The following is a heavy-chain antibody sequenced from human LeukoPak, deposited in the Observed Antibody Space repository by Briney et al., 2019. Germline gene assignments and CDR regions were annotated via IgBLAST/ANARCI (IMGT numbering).Heavy chain of an antibody. Sequence: GASVKVSCQASGYTFTSYGISWVRQAPGQGLEWMGWISAYNGNTNYAQKLQGRVTITADKSTSTAYMELSSLRSEDTAVYYCARDAPGDYGDYSLSGDFYYFDYWGQGTLVTVSS. CDR1: GYTFTSYG. CDR2: ISAYNGNT. D-gene: IGHD4-17*01. CDR3: ARDAPGDYGDYSLSGDFYYFDY. J-gene: IGHJ4*02. V-gene: IGHV1-18*01.